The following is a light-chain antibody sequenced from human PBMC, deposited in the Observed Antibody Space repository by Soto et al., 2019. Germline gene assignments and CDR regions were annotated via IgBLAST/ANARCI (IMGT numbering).Light chain of an antibody. CDR2: DAS. CDR3: QQYNSYPIT. CDR1: QSSSSW. Sequence: IQRSQAAATLSASVVARVTTTCRASQSSSSWLAWYQQKPGKAPKLLIYDASNLESGVPSRFSGSGSGTEFTLTISSLQPDDFATYYCQQYNSYPITFGQGTRLEIK. V-gene: IGKV1-5*01. J-gene: IGKJ5*01.